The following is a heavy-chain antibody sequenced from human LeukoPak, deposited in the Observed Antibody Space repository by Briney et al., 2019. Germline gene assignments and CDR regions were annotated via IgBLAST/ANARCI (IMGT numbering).Heavy chain of an antibody. CDR3: ARDPRGYDYVWGSYSNWYFDL. CDR1: GGSISSYY. J-gene: IGHJ2*01. V-gene: IGHV4-59*06. Sequence: SETLSLTCTVSGGSISSYYWSWIRQHPGKGLEWIGYIYYSGSTYYNPSLKSRVTISVDTSKNQFSLKLSSVTAADTAVYYCARDPRGYDYVWGSYSNWYFDLWGRGTLVTVSS. CDR2: IYYSGST. D-gene: IGHD3-16*01.